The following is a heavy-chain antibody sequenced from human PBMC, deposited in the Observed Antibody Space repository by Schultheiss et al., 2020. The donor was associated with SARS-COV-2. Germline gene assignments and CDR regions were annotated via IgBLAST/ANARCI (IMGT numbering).Heavy chain of an antibody. D-gene: IGHD2-15*01. Sequence: GESLKISCAASGFTFSDYYMSWIRQAPGKGLEWVSYISDRGSTMTYADSVKGRFTISRDNSKNTVVLQLNSLRAEDTAVYYCARDYCSGESCYCFAYWGQGTLVTVSS. CDR1: GFTFSDYY. V-gene: IGHV3-11*04. J-gene: IGHJ4*02. CDR2: ISDRGSTM. CDR3: ARDYCSGESCYCFAY.